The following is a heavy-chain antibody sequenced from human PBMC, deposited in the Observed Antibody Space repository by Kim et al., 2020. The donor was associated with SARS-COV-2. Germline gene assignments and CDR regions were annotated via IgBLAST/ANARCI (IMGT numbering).Heavy chain of an antibody. D-gene: IGHD4-17*01. CDR3: ARYGESPALDI. J-gene: IGHJ3*02. CDR1: GYTFTNYS. Sequence: ASVKVSCKASGYTFTNYSINWVRQAPGQRLEWMGWINTSNGNTKYLQNLQGRVTISLDTSASTVYLDLTSLKSEDTAVYYCARYGESPALDIWGQGTRLTVSS. V-gene: IGHV1-3*04. CDR2: INTSNGNT.